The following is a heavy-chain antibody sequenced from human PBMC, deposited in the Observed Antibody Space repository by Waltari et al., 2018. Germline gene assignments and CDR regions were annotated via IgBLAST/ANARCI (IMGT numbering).Heavy chain of an antibody. CDR1: GYTFTSYA. J-gene: IGHJ4*02. CDR3: ARCSGYVRRFDY. D-gene: IGHD5-12*01. V-gene: IGHV1-3*01. CDR2: INAGNGNT. Sequence: QVQLVQSGAEVKKPGASVKVSCKASGYTFTSYAMHWVRQAPGQRLEWMGWINAGNGNTKYSQKFQGRVTITRDTSASTAYMELSSLRSEDTAVYYCARCSGYVRRFDYWGQGTLVTVSS.